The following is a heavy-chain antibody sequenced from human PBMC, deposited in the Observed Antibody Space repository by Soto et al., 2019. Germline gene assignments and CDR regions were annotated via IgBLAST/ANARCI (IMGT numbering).Heavy chain of an antibody. CDR2: IIPIFGTA. J-gene: IGHJ4*02. CDR1: GYTFTSYG. V-gene: IGHV1-69*13. CDR3: AREPAYYYDSSGYEFDY. D-gene: IGHD3-22*01. Sequence: SVKVSCKASGYTFTSYGISWVRQAPGQGLEWMGGIIPIFGTANYAQKFQGRVTITADESTSTAYMELSSLRSEDTAVYYCAREPAYYYDSSGYEFDYWGQGTLVTVSS.